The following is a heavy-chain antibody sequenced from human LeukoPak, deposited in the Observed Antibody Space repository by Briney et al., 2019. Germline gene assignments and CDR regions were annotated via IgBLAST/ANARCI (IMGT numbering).Heavy chain of an antibody. J-gene: IGHJ3*02. CDR3: ALYDSSGYYGDYDAFDI. CDR2: IIPIFGTA. V-gene: IGHV1-69*13. CDR1: GGTFSSYA. Sequence: ASVKVSCKASGGTFSSYAISWVRQAPGQGLEWMGGIIPIFGTANYAQKFQGRVTITADESTSTAYMELSSLRSEDTAVYYCALYDSSGYYGDYDAFDIWGQGTMVTVSS. D-gene: IGHD3-22*01.